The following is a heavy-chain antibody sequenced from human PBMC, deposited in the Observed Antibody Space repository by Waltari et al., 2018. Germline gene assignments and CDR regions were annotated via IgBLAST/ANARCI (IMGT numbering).Heavy chain of an antibody. CDR3: ANQEGRGFDY. D-gene: IGHD2-15*01. CDR1: GFTFSHLW. Sequence: EVQVVESGGGLVQPGGSLRLSCAASGFTFSHLWMSWVRQAPGKGLEWVATIKKDGSERYYGDSVKGRFTISRDNAKNSLYLQMDSLRTEDTAVYYCANQEGRGFDYWGQGTLVTVSS. J-gene: IGHJ4*02. CDR2: IKKDGSER. V-gene: IGHV3-7*01.